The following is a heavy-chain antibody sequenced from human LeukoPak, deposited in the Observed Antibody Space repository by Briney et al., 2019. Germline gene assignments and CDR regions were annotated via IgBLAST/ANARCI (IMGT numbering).Heavy chain of an antibody. J-gene: IGHJ4*02. CDR3: ARGRPGDYFDY. D-gene: IGHD6-25*01. V-gene: IGHV1-2*02. CDR1: GYTFTGYF. Sequence: GASVKVSCKASGYTFTGYFMHWVRQAPGQGLEWMGWINPNSGGTSYLQNFQGSVTMTRDTSISTAYMDLSRLRSDDTAVYYCARGRPGDYFDYWGQGTLVTVSS. CDR2: INPNSGGT.